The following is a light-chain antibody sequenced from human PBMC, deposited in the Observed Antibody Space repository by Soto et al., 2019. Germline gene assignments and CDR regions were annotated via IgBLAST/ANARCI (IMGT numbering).Light chain of an antibody. J-gene: IGKJ1*01. Sequence: EIVMTQSPATLSVSPGERATLSCRASQSVSSNFAWYQQKPGQAPRLLIYGASTRATGIPARFSGSGSGTEFTLPISSLQSEDFAVYYCQQYNNWWTLGQGTKVDI. CDR3: QQYNNWWT. CDR1: QSVSSN. V-gene: IGKV3-15*01. CDR2: GAS.